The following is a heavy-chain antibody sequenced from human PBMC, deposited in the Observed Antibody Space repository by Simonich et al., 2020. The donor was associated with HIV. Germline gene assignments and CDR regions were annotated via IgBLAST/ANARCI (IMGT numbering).Heavy chain of an antibody. CDR3: AKDKGAYYGSGSPVY. CDR1: GFTFDDYA. J-gene: IGHJ4*02. CDR2: ISRNSGSI. V-gene: IGHV3-9*01. D-gene: IGHD3-10*01. Sequence: EVQLVESGGGLVQPGRSLRLSCAASGFTFDDYAMHWVRQAPGKGWKVVSVISRNSGSIGDADSGKGRFTISRDNDKNSLYLQMNSLRAEDTALYYCAKDKGAYYGSGSPVYWGQGTLVTVSS.